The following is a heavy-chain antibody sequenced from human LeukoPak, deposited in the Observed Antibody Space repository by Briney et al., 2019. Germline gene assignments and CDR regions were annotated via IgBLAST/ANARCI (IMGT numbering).Heavy chain of an antibody. J-gene: IGHJ5*02. CDR3: ARCVTGWPNWFAP. D-gene: IGHD6-19*01. Sequence: GGSLRLSCVGSGFRFSRYAMSWVRQAPGKGLEWVATVHYIRDGPYYADSVEGRFTISRDDSKNTVYLQMNSLRVEDTAIYYCARCVTGWPNWFAPWGQGTLVTVSS. CDR1: GFRFSRYA. CDR2: VHYIRDGP. V-gene: IGHV3-23*01.